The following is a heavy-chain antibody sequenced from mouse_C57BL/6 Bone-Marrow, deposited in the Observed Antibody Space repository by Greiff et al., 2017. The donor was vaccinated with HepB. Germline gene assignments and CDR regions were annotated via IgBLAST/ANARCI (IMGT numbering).Heavy chain of an antibody. CDR1: GYTFTSYW. CDR3: ARLETAEVWFAY. D-gene: IGHD3-2*02. V-gene: IGHV1-55*01. CDR2: IYPGSGST. J-gene: IGHJ3*01. Sequence: QVQLQQPGAELVKPGASVKMSCKASGYTFTSYWITWVKQRPGQGLEWIGDIYPGSGSTNYNEKFKSKATLTVDTSSSTAYMQLSSLTGEDSAVYYCARLETAEVWFAYWGQGTLVTVSA.